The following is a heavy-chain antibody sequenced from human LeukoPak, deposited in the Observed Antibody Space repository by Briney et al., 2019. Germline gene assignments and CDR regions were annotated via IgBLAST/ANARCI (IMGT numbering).Heavy chain of an antibody. V-gene: IGHV3-23*01. CDR1: GFTLSSYA. J-gene: IGHJ4*02. Sequence: GGSLRLSCAASGFTLSSYAMSWVRQAPGKGLEWVTAISGSGGSTYYADSVKGRFTISRDNSKNTLYLQMNSLRAEDTAVYYCAKSLVHTRPWPFWDYWGQGTLVTVSS. CDR3: AKSLVHTRPWPFWDY. CDR2: ISGSGGST. D-gene: IGHD3-3*01.